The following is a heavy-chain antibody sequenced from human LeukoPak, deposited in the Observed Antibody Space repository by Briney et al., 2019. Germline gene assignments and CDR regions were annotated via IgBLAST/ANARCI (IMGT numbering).Heavy chain of an antibody. V-gene: IGHV4-34*01. Sequence: SETLSLTCAVYGGSFSGYYWSWIRQPPGKGLEWIGEINHSGSTNYNPSLKSRVTISVDTSKNQFSLKLSSVTAADTAVYYCARIAAAVPHDYWGQGTLVTVSS. CDR1: GGSFSGYY. CDR3: ARIAAAVPHDY. CDR2: INHSGST. J-gene: IGHJ4*02. D-gene: IGHD6-13*01.